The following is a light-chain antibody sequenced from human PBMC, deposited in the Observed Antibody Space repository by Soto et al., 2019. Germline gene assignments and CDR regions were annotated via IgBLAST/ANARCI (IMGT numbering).Light chain of an antibody. Sequence: QSALTQPPSASGSPGQSVTISCTGTSSDVGGYHYVSWYQQHPGKAPKLMIYEVSKRPSGVPDRFSGSKSGNTASLTISGLQAEDEADYYCSSYTSSSTLLYVFGTGTKVTVL. V-gene: IGLV2-8*01. CDR1: SSDVGGYHY. CDR2: EVS. J-gene: IGLJ1*01. CDR3: SSYTSSSTLLYV.